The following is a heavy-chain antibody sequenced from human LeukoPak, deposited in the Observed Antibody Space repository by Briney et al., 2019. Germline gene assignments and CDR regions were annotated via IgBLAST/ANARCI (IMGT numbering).Heavy chain of an antibody. Sequence: PSETLSLTCTVSGGSISSYYWSWIRQPPGKGLEWIGYTYYSGSTNSNPSLKSRVTISVDRSKNQFSLNLSSVTAADTAVFYCARHRDSSGWYSAFDYWGQGTLVTVSS. CDR2: TYYSGST. CDR1: GGSISSYY. J-gene: IGHJ4*02. V-gene: IGHV4-59*08. D-gene: IGHD6-19*01. CDR3: ARHRDSSGWYSAFDY.